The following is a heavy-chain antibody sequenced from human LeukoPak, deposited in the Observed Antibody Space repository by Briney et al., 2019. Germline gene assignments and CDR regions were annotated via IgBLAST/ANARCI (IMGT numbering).Heavy chain of an antibody. J-gene: IGHJ1*01. Sequence: GDSVKVSCKASGYTFTSYAISWERQAPGQGLEWMGWISADNGNTDYAQRFQGRVTMTTDTSTSTAYMELRSLRSGDTAVYYCARVLPRIAAAGQGYFQHWGQGTLVTVSS. CDR2: ISADNGNT. V-gene: IGHV1-18*01. CDR1: GYTFTSYA. CDR3: ARVLPRIAAAGQGYFQH. D-gene: IGHD6-13*01.